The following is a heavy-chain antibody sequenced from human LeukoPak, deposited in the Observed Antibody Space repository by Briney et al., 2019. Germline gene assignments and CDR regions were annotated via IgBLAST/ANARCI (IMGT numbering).Heavy chain of an antibody. J-gene: IGHJ5*02. Sequence: ASVKVSCKASGYIFTSYDINWVRQATGQGLEWMGWMNPNSGNTGYAQKFQGRVTMTRNTYISTAYMELSSLTSEDTAVYYCARKNYGSNRWFDPWGQGTLVTVSS. CDR3: ARKNYGSNRWFDP. CDR2: MNPNSGNT. D-gene: IGHD4/OR15-4a*01. CDR1: GYIFTSYD. V-gene: IGHV1-8*01.